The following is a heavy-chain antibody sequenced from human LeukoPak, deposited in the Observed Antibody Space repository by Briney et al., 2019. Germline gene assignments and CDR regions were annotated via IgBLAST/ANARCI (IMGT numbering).Heavy chain of an antibody. Sequence: ASVKVSCKASGYTFTGYYMHWVRQAPGQGLEWMGWINPNSGGTNYAQKFQGRVTMTRDTSISTAYMELSRLRSDDTAVYYCAILEPPGWWELLRPDAFDIWGQGTMVTVSS. D-gene: IGHD1-26*01. CDR2: INPNSGGT. J-gene: IGHJ3*02. CDR3: AILEPPGWWELLRPDAFDI. V-gene: IGHV1-2*02. CDR1: GYTFTGYY.